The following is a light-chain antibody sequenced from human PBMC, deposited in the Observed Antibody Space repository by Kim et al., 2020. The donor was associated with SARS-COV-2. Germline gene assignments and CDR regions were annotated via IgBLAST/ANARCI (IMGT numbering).Light chain of an antibody. CDR3: QHLASLSPVT. CDR2: GAS. V-gene: IGKV3-20*01. CDR1: QSVRSSY. Sequence: EIVLTQSPGTLSLPPGERAALSCRASQSVRSSYLAWYQQKPGQAPRLLIYGASSRATGIPDRFSGSGSGTLFTLTISRLEPEDFAVYYCQHLASLSPVTFGQGTKLEIK. J-gene: IGKJ2*01.